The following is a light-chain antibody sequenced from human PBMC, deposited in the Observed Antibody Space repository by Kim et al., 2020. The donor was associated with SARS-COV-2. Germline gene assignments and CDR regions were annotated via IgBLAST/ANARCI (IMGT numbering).Light chain of an antibody. Sequence: QSVLTQPPSASGTPGQKVAISCSGSSTNIGINVVNWYPQLPGTAPKLLMFDNNQRPSGVPDRFSGSKSGTSASLAISGLQSEDEADYYCATWDGSLHGVVFGGGTQLTVL. CDR3: ATWDGSLHGVV. CDR1: STNIGINV. CDR2: DNN. V-gene: IGLV1-44*01. J-gene: IGLJ2*01.